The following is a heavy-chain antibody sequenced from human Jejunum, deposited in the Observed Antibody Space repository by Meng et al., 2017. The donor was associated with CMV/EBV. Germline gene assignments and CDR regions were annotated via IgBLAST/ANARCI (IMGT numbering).Heavy chain of an antibody. V-gene: IGHV4-31*02. CDR1: WGSVRSGGYH. CDR2: IYFSGST. J-gene: IGHJ4*02. CDR3: ARVSSGWDYFDY. Sequence: QVQELGPGSVKPSQTLSLPWPRSWGSVRSGGYHWTWIRQHPGKGLEWFGHIYFSGSTFYNPSLKRRVIISIGTSKNQFSLNLRSVTAADTGVYYCARVSSGWDYFDYWGQGTLVTVSS. D-gene: IGHD6-19*01.